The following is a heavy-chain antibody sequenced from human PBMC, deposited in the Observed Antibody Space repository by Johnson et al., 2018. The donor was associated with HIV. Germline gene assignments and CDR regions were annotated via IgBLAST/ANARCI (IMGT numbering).Heavy chain of an antibody. Sequence: QVQLVESGGGVVQPGRSLRLSCAASGFTFSSYAIHWVRQAPGKGLEWVAAISYDGSNKYYADSVKGRFTISRDNSKTTLYLQMNSLRAEDTAVYYCARGGSIAARRDAFDIWGQGTMVTVSS. J-gene: IGHJ3*02. CDR1: GFTFSSYA. CDR3: ARGGSIAARRDAFDI. CDR2: ISYDGSNK. V-gene: IGHV3-30*04. D-gene: IGHD6-6*01.